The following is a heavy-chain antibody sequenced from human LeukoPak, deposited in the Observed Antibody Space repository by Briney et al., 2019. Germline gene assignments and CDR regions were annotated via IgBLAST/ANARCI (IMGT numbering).Heavy chain of an antibody. Sequence: GGSLRLSCAASGFTFSSYGMHWVRQAPDNGLVWVTFIRYVGSNKFYADSVKGRFTISRDNSKNTLYMQMNSLRAEDTAVYYSAKDTADIVVLPAAHAGYYYYMDVWGKGTTVTVSS. CDR1: GFTFSSYG. CDR2: IRYVGSNK. V-gene: IGHV3-30*02. CDR3: AKDTADIVVLPAAHAGYYYYMDV. J-gene: IGHJ6*03. D-gene: IGHD2-2*01.